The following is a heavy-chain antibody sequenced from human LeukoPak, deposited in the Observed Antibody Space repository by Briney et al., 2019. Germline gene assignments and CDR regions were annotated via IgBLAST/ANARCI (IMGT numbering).Heavy chain of an antibody. Sequence: PGGSLRLSCAASGFTFSSYWMSWVRQAPGKGLEWVANIKRDGSEKYYVDSVKGRFTISRDNAKNSLYLQMNSPRAEDTAVYYCAREREYRANWFDPWGQGTLVTVSS. CDR2: IKRDGSEK. CDR1: GFTFSSYW. CDR3: AREREYRANWFDP. D-gene: IGHD2-2*01. J-gene: IGHJ5*02. V-gene: IGHV3-7*01.